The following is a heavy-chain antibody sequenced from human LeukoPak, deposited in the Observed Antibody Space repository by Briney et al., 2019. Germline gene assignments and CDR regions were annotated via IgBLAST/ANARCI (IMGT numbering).Heavy chain of an antibody. D-gene: IGHD3-10*01. CDR3: ARGGYGSGIYYFDY. V-gene: IGHV3-7*05. CDR1: GFTFSSYW. CDR2: IKQDGSEK. J-gene: IGHJ4*02. Sequence: PGGSLRLSCAASGFTFSSYWMSWVRQAPGKGLEWVANIKQDGSEKYYVDFVKGRLTISRDNAKNSLHLQMNSLRAEDTAVYYCARGGYGSGIYYFDYWGQGTLVAVSS.